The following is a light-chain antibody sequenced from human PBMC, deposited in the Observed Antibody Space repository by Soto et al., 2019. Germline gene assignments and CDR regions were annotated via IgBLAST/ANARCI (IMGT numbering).Light chain of an antibody. Sequence: QSALTQPPSASGSPGQSVTISCTGTKNDIGVYDCVSWYQHHPGKAPRLIIYEVVQRPSGVPDRFSGSKSGNTASLTVSGLKAADEAAYFCKSYAGSNTYVFGSGTTLTV. CDR3: KSYAGSNTYV. CDR2: EVV. J-gene: IGLJ1*01. V-gene: IGLV2-8*01. CDR1: KNDIGVYDC.